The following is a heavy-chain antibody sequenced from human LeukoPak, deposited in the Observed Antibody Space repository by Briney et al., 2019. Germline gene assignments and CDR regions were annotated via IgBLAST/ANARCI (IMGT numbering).Heavy chain of an antibody. Sequence: GGSLRLSCAASGFTFRSYAMHWVRQAPGNGPEWVAVISYDGSNEYHADSVKGRFTISRDNSKNTLYLQMNSLRAEDTAVYYCAREDSSGWYYFDYWGQGTLVTVSS. J-gene: IGHJ4*02. CDR3: AREDSSGWYYFDY. V-gene: IGHV3-30-3*01. CDR1: GFTFRSYA. CDR2: ISYDGSNE. D-gene: IGHD6-19*01.